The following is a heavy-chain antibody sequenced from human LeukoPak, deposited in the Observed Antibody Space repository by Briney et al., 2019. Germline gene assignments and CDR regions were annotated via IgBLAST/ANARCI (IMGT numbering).Heavy chain of an antibody. V-gene: IGHV3-9*01. Sequence: PGGSLRLSCAASGLTFDDDAMHWVRQAPGKGLEWVSGISWNSGSIGYADSVKGRFTISRDNAKNSLYLQMNSLRDEDTALYYCAKVLRGRFLEWLGMDVWGQGTTVTVSS. CDR1: GLTFDDDA. CDR2: ISWNSGSI. CDR3: AKVLRGRFLEWLGMDV. J-gene: IGHJ6*02. D-gene: IGHD3-3*01.